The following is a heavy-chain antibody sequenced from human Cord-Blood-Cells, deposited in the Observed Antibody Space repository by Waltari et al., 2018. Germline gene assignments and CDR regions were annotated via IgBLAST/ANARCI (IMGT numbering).Heavy chain of an antibody. D-gene: IGHD4-17*01. V-gene: IGHV1-8*03. Sequence: QVQLVQSGAEVKKPGASVKVSCKASGYTFTSYDINWVRQATGQGLEWMGWMNPNSGNTGYAQKFQGRVTITTNTSISTAYMELSSLRAEDTAVYYCARGIHDYGDYWFDPWGQGTLVTVSS. CDR1: GYTFTSYD. CDR3: ARGIHDYGDYWFDP. J-gene: IGHJ5*02. CDR2: MNPNSGNT.